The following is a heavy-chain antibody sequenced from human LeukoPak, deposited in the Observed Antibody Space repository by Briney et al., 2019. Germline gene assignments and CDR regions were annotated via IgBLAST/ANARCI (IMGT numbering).Heavy chain of an antibody. CDR2: INPNSGGT. J-gene: IGHJ4*02. Sequence: GASVKVSCEASGYTFTGYYMHWVRQAPGQGLEWMGRINPNSGGTNSAQKFQGRVTMTRDTSINTAYMELNRLRSDDTAVYYCASCPYDFWSGYYPLDYWGQGTLVTVSS. CDR1: GYTFTGYY. CDR3: ASCPYDFWSGYYPLDY. D-gene: IGHD3-3*01. V-gene: IGHV1-2*06.